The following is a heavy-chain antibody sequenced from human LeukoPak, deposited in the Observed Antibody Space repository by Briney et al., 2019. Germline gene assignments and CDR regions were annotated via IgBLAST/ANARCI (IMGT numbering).Heavy chain of an antibody. CDR3: ARDLGYCSSTSCYAYDAFDI. CDR2: IYYSGST. Sequence: SSETLSLTCTVSGGSISNYYWSWIRQPPGKGLEWIGYIYYSGSTNYNPSLKSRVTISVDTSKNQFSLKLSSVTAADTAVYYCARDLGYCSSTSCYAYDAFDIWGQGTRVTVSS. D-gene: IGHD2-2*01. J-gene: IGHJ3*02. V-gene: IGHV4-59*01. CDR1: GGSISNYY.